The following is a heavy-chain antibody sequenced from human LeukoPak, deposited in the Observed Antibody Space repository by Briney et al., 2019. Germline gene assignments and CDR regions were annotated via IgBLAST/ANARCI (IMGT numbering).Heavy chain of an antibody. CDR1: RGSISSGSHY. D-gene: IGHD3-10*01. Sequence: PSQTLSLTCTVSRGSISSGSHYWSRIRQPAGTGLEWIGRIYTSGSTNYNPSLKSRVTISVDTSKNQFSLKLSSVTAADTAVYYCARDARGYYYYGMDVWGQGTTVTVSS. J-gene: IGHJ6*02. V-gene: IGHV4-61*02. CDR2: IYTSGST. CDR3: ARDARGYYYYGMDV.